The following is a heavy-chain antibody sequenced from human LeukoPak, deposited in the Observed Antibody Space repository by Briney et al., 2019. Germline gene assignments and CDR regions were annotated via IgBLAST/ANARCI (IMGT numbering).Heavy chain of an antibody. V-gene: IGHV3-11*04. CDR3: ARDGCSGGSCPPTFYYYYYMDV. CDR2: ISSSGSTI. J-gene: IGHJ6*03. Sequence: GGSLRLSCAASGFTFSDYYMSWIRQAPGKGLEWVSYISSSGSTIYYADSVKGRFTISRDNAKNSLYLQMNSLRAEDTAVYYCARDGCSGGSCPPTFYYYYYMDVWGTRTTVTVSS. D-gene: IGHD2-15*01. CDR1: GFTFSDYY.